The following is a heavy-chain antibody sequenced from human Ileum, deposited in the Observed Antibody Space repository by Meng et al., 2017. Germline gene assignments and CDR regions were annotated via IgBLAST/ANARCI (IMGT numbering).Heavy chain of an antibody. CDR3: ARYGGSGSYWHFDP. D-gene: IGHD3-10*01. V-gene: IGHV4-34*01. Sequence: QVQPQQWGAGLLKPSETLSLTCAVYGGSFSGYYWTWIRQPPGKGLEWIGEIHHSGSTNYNPSLKSRVTMSIDTSKIQFSLELSSVTAADAAVYYCARYGGSGSYWHFDPWGRGTLVTVSS. J-gene: IGHJ2*01. CDR2: IHHSGST. CDR1: GGSFSGYY.